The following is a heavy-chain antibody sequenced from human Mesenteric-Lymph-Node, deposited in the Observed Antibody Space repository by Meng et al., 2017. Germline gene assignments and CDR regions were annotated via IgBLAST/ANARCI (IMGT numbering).Heavy chain of an antibody. V-gene: IGHV3-33*01. CDR1: GFTFGTYG. Sequence: QVLLVESGGGVVQPGRSLRLSCAASGFTFGTYGMHWVRQAPGKGLEWVAVIWYDGTDKFYGDSVKGRFTISRDNSKNTLFLQMNSLTVDDTAVYYCARADDNWIIIEYWGQGTLVTVSS. D-gene: IGHD1-20*01. J-gene: IGHJ4*02. CDR3: ARADDNWIIIEY. CDR2: IWYDGTDK.